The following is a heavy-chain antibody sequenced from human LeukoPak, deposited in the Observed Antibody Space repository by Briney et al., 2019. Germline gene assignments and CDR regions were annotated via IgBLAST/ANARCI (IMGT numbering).Heavy chain of an antibody. CDR1: GGSISSYY. Sequence: SETLSLTYTVSGGSISSYYWSWIRQPPGKGLEWIGYIYYSGSTNYNPSLKSRVTISVDTSKNQFPLKLSSVTAADTAVYYCARGYSGYDWIDYWGQGTLVTVSS. D-gene: IGHD5-12*01. CDR2: IYYSGST. J-gene: IGHJ4*02. V-gene: IGHV4-59*01. CDR3: ARGYSGYDWIDY.